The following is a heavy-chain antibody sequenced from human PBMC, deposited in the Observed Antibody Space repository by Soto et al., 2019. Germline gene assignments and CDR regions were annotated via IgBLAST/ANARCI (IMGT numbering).Heavy chain of an antibody. J-gene: IGHJ4*02. V-gene: IGHV4-31*03. CDR2: IYYSGST. CDR3: ARSGRLHPISDYYGRPFLDY. CDR1: GGSISSGGYY. D-gene: IGHD3-10*01. Sequence: QVQLQESGPGLVKPSQTLSLTCTVSGGSISSGGYYWSWIRQHPGKGLEWIGYIYYSGSTYYNPSLKSRVTISVDTSKNQFSLKLSSVTAADTAVYYCARSGRLHPISDYYGRPFLDYWGQGTLVTVS.